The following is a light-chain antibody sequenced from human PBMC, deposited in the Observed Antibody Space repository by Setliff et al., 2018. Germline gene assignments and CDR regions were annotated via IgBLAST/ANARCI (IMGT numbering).Light chain of an antibody. CDR1: QSISIY. CDR3: QQSYSVPRT. CDR2: GAS. J-gene: IGKJ1*01. V-gene: IGKV1-39*01. Sequence: DMQMNQSPSSLSVSVGDRVTISCRASQSISIYLNWYQQKPGKAPKLLIYGASSLQSGVPSRFSGSGSGTGFTLTINSLQPEDFATYYCQQSYSVPRTFGQGT.